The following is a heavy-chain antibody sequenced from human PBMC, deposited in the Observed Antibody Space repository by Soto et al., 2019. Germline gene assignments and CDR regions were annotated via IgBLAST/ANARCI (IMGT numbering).Heavy chain of an antibody. CDR3: ARLFTYYYDSSGYPPPYYFDY. V-gene: IGHV3-7*01. CDR2: IKQDGSEK. CDR1: GFTFSSYW. D-gene: IGHD3-22*01. Sequence: GGSLRLSCAASGFTFSSYWMSWVRQAPGKGLEWVANIKQDGSEKYYVDSVKGRFTISRDNAKNSLYLQMNSLRAEDTAVYYCARLFTYYYDSSGYPPPYYFDYWGQGTLVTVSS. J-gene: IGHJ4*02.